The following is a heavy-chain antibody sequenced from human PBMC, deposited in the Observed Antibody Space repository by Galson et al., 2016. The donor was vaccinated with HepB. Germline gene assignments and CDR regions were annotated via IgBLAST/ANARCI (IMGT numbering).Heavy chain of an antibody. CDR2: TFYRSNWQN. Sequence: CAIPGDSVSSNTAGWNWIRQSPSRALEWLGRTFYRSNWQNDYAESVKSRITINPDTSKNPFSLQLNSVTPEDTAVYYCARSYLLGRGFGWWGQGTRVTVSS. J-gene: IGHJ1*01. CDR1: GDSVSSNTAG. V-gene: IGHV6-1*01. CDR3: ARSYLLGRGFGW. D-gene: IGHD7-27*01.